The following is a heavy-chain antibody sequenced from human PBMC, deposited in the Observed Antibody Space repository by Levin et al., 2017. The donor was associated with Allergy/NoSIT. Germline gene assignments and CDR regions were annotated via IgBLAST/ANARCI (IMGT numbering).Heavy chain of an antibody. CDR3: AREREEDSITWYETFDY. CDR2: AYYKSEWNI. Sequence: SETLSLTCAVSGDSVSTSSATWNWIRQSPSRGLEWLGRAYYKSEWNIDYAMSVKSRITITPDTAKNQFSLHLSAVTPEDTGVYYCAREREEDSITWYETFDYWGQGTQVTVSS. CDR1: GDSVSTSSAT. V-gene: IGHV6-1*01. D-gene: IGHD6-13*01. J-gene: IGHJ4*02.